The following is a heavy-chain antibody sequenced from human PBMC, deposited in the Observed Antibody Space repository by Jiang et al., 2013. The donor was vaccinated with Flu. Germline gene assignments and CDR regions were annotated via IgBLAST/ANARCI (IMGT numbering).Heavy chain of an antibody. CDR3: ARETHYYGSGTPLN. V-gene: IGHV1-18*04. CDR1: GYTFTNYG. J-gene: IGHJ4*02. CDR2: ISAYNGNT. Sequence: GAEVKKPGASVKVSCKASGYTFTNYGISWVRQAPGQGLEWMGWISAYNGNTNYAQKFQGRVTMTTDTSTSTAYMELRSLRSDDTAVYYCARETHYYGSGTPLNWGQGTLVTVSS. D-gene: IGHD3-10*01.